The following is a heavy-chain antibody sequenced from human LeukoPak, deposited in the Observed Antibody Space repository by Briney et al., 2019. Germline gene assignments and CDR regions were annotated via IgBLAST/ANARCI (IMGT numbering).Heavy chain of an antibody. V-gene: IGHV4-34*01. J-gene: IGHJ5*02. CDR2: INHSGST. D-gene: IGHD3-3*01. CDR1: GGSFSGYY. CDR3: ERRGMSITIFGATTYNWFDP. Sequence: SETLSLTCAVYGGSFSGYYCSWICQPPGKGLEWIGEINHSGSTNYNPSLKSRVTISVDTSKNQFSLKLSSVTAADTAVYYCERRGMSITIFGATTYNWFDPWGQGTLVTVSS.